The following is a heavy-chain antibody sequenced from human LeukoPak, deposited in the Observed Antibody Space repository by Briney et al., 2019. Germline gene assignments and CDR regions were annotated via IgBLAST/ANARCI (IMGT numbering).Heavy chain of an antibody. CDR1: GYALTTYD. CDR3: ARGVKKYCTEFGCYRPDWFDP. CDR2: MNPDSGNS. J-gene: IGHJ5*02. V-gene: IGHV1-8*01. D-gene: IGHD2-8*02. Sequence: VASVKVSCKASGYALTTYDINWARQASGQGLEWMAWMNPDSGNSGYAEKFQGRVTLTANPSISTAYMELGSLRYDDSAVYYCARGVKKYCTEFGCYRPDWFDPWGQGTLLIVSS.